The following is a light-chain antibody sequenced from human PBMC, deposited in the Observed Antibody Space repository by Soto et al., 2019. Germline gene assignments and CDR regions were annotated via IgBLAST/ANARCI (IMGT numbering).Light chain of an antibody. CDR3: SSYTSSTTLVV. Sequence: QSVLTQPASVSGSPGQSITISCTGTSSDIGDYSYVSWYQHHPGKAPKLMIYNVSNRPSGVSNRFSGSKSGNTASLTISGLQAEDEADYYCSSYTSSTTLVVFGGGTQLTVL. CDR1: SSDIGDYSY. V-gene: IGLV2-14*03. J-gene: IGLJ2*01. CDR2: NVS.